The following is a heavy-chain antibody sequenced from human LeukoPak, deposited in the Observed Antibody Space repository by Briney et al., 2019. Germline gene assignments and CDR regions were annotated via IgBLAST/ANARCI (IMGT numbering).Heavy chain of an antibody. V-gene: IGHV5-51*01. CDR1: GYRFNAYW. Sequence: GESLKISCKGSGYRFNAYWIAWVRQMPGKGLEWMGIIYPDDSDTRYSPSFQGQVTTSADKSVRTAYLQWSSLKASDTAMYYCARPNITSYYDSRGYDAFDVWGQGTMVTVSS. CDR3: ARPNITSYYDSRGYDAFDV. J-gene: IGHJ3*01. CDR2: IYPDDSDT. D-gene: IGHD3-22*01.